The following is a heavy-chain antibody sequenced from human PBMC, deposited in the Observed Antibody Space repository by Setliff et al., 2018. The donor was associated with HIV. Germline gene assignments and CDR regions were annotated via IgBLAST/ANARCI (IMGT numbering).Heavy chain of an antibody. J-gene: IGHJ3*02. V-gene: IGHV1-2*06. CDR1: GYTFTDYY. CDR3: ARDGYYDSSGYSAFDI. D-gene: IGHD3-22*01. Sequence: KVSCTASGYTFTDYYIHWVRQAPGQGLEWMGRINPNNGGTNYAQKFQGRVTMTRDTSISTAYMELSRLRSDDTAVYYCARDGYYDSSGYSAFDIWGQGTMVTVSS. CDR2: INPNNGGT.